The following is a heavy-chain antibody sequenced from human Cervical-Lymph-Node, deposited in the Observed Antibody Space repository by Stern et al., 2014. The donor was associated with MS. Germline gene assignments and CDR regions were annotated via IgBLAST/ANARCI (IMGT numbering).Heavy chain of an antibody. V-gene: IGHV3-21*01. Sequence: VQLVESGGGLVKPGGSLRLSCAASGFTFSSYSMNWVRQAPGKGLEWVSSISSSSDYIHYADSVKGRFTISRDNAKNSLYLQMNSLRAEDTAVYYCARESQSYDNLTGYYNGYFDLWGRGTLVTVSS. CDR1: GFTFSSYS. CDR3: ARESQSYDNLTGYYNGYFDL. CDR2: ISSSSDYI. J-gene: IGHJ2*01. D-gene: IGHD3-9*01.